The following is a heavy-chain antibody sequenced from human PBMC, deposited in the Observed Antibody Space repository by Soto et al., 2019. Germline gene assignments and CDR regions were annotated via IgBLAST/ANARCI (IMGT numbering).Heavy chain of an antibody. CDR3: ARGSQNYFDY. J-gene: IGHJ4*02. CDR2: IYYSGNT. CDR1: GNSISSGGYY. V-gene: IGHV4-31*03. Sequence: QVQLQESGPGLVKPSQTLSLTCTVSGNSISSGGYYWDWIRQHPGKGLEWIGYIYYSGNTYYNPSLKSRVTISVDTSKNQFSLRLTSVTAADTAVYYCARGSQNYFDYWGQGTLVTVSS.